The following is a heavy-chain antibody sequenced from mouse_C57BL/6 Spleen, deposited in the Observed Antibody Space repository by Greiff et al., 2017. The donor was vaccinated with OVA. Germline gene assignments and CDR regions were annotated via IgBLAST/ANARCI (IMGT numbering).Heavy chain of an antibody. CDR1: GYTFTSYW. CDR3: AREGDY. Sequence: VQLQQSGAELVKPGASVKLSCKASGYTFTSYWMHWVKQRPGQGLEWIGMIHPNSGSTKYNEKFKSKATLTVDKSSSTAYMQISSLTSEDSAVYYCAREGDYWGQGTTLTVSS. V-gene: IGHV1-64*01. J-gene: IGHJ2*01. CDR2: IHPNSGST.